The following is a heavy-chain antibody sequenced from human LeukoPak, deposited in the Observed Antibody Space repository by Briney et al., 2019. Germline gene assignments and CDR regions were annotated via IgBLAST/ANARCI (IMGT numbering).Heavy chain of an antibody. CDR3: ARGTVTAPDY. CDR1: GFTLRNYA. Sequence: GGSLRLSCAASGFTLRNYAMSWVRQAPGKGLEWVSIIYTGGNTYYADSVKGRFTISRDISKNTLYLQMNSLRAEDTAVYYCARGTVTAPDYWGQGTLVTVSS. D-gene: IGHD4-17*01. V-gene: IGHV3-53*01. CDR2: IYTGGNT. J-gene: IGHJ4*02.